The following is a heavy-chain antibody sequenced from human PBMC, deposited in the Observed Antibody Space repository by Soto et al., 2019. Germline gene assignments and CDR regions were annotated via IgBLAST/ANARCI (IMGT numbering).Heavy chain of an antibody. CDR2: VSAYNRNT. CDR1: GYTFRNYG. J-gene: IGHJ5*02. Sequence: ASVKVSCKAYGYTFRNYGITWVRQAPGQGLEWMGWVSAYNRNTNYAQKFQERVTMTTDTSTSTAYMELRSLRSDDTAVYYCARGVGSGSYYNQYNWFDPWGQGTLVTVSS. D-gene: IGHD3-10*01. CDR3: ARGVGSGSYYNQYNWFDP. V-gene: IGHV1-18*01.